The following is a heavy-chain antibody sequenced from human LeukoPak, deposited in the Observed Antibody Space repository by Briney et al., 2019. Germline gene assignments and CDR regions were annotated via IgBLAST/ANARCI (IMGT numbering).Heavy chain of an antibody. V-gene: IGHV1-2*02. J-gene: IGHJ4*02. Sequence: AASVKVSCKASGYTFTGYYMHWVRQAPGQGLEWMGWINPNSGGTNYAQKFQGRVTMTRDTSTSTVYMELTSLRSEDTAMYYCARDWGIQQWPPSYFDYWGQGTLVTVPS. CDR1: GYTFTGYY. CDR2: INPNSGGT. CDR3: ARDWGIQQWPPSYFDY. D-gene: IGHD5-18*01.